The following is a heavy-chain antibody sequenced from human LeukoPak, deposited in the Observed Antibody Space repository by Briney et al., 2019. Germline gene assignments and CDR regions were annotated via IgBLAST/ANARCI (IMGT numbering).Heavy chain of an antibody. CDR2: ISYSGNT. CDR3: AVRLITTYYFDY. D-gene: IGHD3-16*01. Sequence: SETLSLTCIVSGGSISGYGYYWTWIRHHPGKGLEWIGYISYSGNTYYNPSLQSRIIISLDTAKNQFSLNLASVTAADTAVYYCAVRLITTYYFDYWGQGTPVTVSS. V-gene: IGHV4-31*03. CDR1: GGSISGYGYY. J-gene: IGHJ4*02.